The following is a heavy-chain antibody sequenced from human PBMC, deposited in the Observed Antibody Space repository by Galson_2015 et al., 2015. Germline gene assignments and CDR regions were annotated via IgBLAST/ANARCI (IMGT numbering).Heavy chain of an antibody. CDR1: GFTFSIYA. CDR2: ISGSGGST. V-gene: IGHV3-23*01. CDR3: ARRITAGYYYYGMDV. D-gene: IGHD5-24*01. Sequence: SLRLSCAASGFTFSIYAMSWVRQAPGKGLEWVSAISGSGGSTYYADSVKGRFTISRDNSKNTLYLQMNSLRAEDTAVYYCARRITAGYYYYGMDVWGQGTTVTVSS. J-gene: IGHJ6*02.